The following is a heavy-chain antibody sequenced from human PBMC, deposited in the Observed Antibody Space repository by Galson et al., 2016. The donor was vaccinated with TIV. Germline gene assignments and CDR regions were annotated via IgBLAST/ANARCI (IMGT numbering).Heavy chain of an antibody. J-gene: IGHJ4*02. CDR3: AQGREGNDAWSFDY. CDR2: IIPVLGII. D-gene: IGHD2-8*02. V-gene: IGHV1-69*10. CDR1: GFTFRSPS. Sequence: SVKVSCKASGFTFRSPSINWVRQAPGQGLEWMGWIIPVLGIINYAHNFKGRLTITRDKSTNITTMDLSSLRSEDTAVYYCAQGREGNDAWSFDYWGQGTLVTVSS.